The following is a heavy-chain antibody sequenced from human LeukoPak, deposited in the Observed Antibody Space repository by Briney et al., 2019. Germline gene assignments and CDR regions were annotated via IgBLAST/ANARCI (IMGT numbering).Heavy chain of an antibody. D-gene: IGHD6-13*01. CDR1: GGSFSGYY. V-gene: IGHV4-34*01. CDR3: ARAYSSIWTVYYFDY. CDR2: INHSGST. Sequence: SETLSLTCAVYGGSFSGYYWSWIRQPPGKGLEWIGEINHSGSTNYNPSLKSRVTISVDTSKNQFSLKLSSVTAADTAVYYCARAYSSIWTVYYFDYWGQGTLVTVSS. J-gene: IGHJ4*02.